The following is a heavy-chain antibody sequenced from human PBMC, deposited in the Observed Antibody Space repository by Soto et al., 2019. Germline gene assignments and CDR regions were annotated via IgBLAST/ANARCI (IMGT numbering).Heavy chain of an antibody. V-gene: IGHV3-48*02. D-gene: IGHD5-18*01. J-gene: IGHJ6*02. CDR2: ISSSSSTI. Sequence: PGGSLRLSCAAPGFTFSSYSMNWVRQAPGKGLEWVSYISSSSSTIYYADSVKGRFTISRDNAKNSLYLQMNSLRDEDTAVYYCAREVITDTAMDHSYYYYYGMDVWGQGTTVTVSS. CDR1: GFTFSSYS. CDR3: AREVITDTAMDHSYYYYYGMDV.